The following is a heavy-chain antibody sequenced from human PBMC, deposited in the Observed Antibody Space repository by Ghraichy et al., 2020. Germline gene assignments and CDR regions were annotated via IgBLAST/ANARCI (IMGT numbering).Heavy chain of an antibody. Sequence: SETLSLTCTVSGGSISSSSYYWGWIRQPPGKGLEWIGSIYYSGSTYYNPSLKSRVTISVDTSKNQFSLKLSSVTAADTAVYYCVRPVGSGYYDSPPFDIWGQGTMVTVSS. CDR3: VRPVGSGYYDSPPFDI. J-gene: IGHJ3*02. V-gene: IGHV4-39*01. D-gene: IGHD3-22*01. CDR2: IYYSGST. CDR1: GGSISSSSYY.